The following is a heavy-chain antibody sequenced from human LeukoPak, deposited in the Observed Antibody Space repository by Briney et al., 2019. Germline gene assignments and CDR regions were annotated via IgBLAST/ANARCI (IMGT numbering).Heavy chain of an antibody. J-gene: IGHJ4*02. CDR2: INHSGST. V-gene: IGHV4-34*01. CDR1: GGSFSGYY. D-gene: IGHD2-2*01. CDR3: ARGYCSSTSCPFDY. Sequence: SETLSLTCAVYGGSFSGYYWSWIRQPPGKGLEWIGEINHSGSTNYNPSLKSRVTISVDTSKNQFSLKLSSVTAADTAVYYCARGYCSSTSCPFDYWGQGTLVTVSP.